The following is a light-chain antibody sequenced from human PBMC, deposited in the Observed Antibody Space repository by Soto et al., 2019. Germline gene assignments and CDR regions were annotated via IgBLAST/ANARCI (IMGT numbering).Light chain of an antibody. J-gene: IGLJ1*01. CDR3: SSYVGTNSYV. CDR1: SSDVGGYNY. CDR2: EVY. Sequence: QSALTQPPSASGSPGQSVTISCTGTSSDVGGYNYVPWYQQHPGKAPKLIIYEVYKRPSGVPDRFSGSKSGNTAALTVSGLQAEDEADYYCSSYVGTNSYVFGTGTKLTVL. V-gene: IGLV2-8*01.